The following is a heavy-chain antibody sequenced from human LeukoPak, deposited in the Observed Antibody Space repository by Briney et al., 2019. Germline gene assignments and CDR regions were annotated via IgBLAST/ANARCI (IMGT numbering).Heavy chain of an antibody. J-gene: IGHJ4*02. Sequence: GGSLRLSCAASGFTFTNAWMSWVRQAPGKGLEGVSSVSSASGATTYYAASVKGPFKISRDNSKSTLYLQMNSLRADDTAVYYCAKDRPGGTFPIDYWGQGTLVTLSP. CDR3: AKDRPGGTFPIDY. CDR1: GFTFTNAW. V-gene: IGHV3-23*01. CDR2: VSSASGATT. D-gene: IGHD1-1*01.